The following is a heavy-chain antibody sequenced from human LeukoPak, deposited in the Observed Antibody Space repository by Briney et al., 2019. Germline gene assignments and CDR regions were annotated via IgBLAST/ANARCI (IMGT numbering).Heavy chain of an antibody. J-gene: IGHJ4*02. CDR1: GFTFSSYW. V-gene: IGHV3-7*03. CDR2: IKQDGSEK. D-gene: IGHD2-15*01. Sequence: GGSLRLSCAASGFTFSSYWLSWVRQAPGKGLECVANIKQDGSEKYYVDSVKGRFTISRDNAKNSLYLQMNSLRAEDTAVYYCAKDRSATVSNTLGYFDYWGQGTLVTVSS. CDR3: AKDRSATVSNTLGYFDY.